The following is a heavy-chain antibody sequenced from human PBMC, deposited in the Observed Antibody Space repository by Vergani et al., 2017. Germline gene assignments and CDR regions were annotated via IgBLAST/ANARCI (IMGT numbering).Heavy chain of an antibody. Sequence: QITLKESGPTFVKPTQTLTLTCTSSGFSLTTRGVSVAGIGQPPGKALDWLVLTYWNEDQHYSPSLNNWVTITKDTSKNQVVLTMTHMDYVDTGTYYCVYRKTGGNTTGCLSPLYRCYYLDVWGKGTTVTVSS. CDR2: TYWNEDQ. CDR1: GFSLTTRGVS. CDR3: VYRKTGGNTTGCLSPLYRCYYLDV. J-gene: IGHJ6*03. V-gene: IGHV2-5*04. D-gene: IGHD2/OR15-2a*01.